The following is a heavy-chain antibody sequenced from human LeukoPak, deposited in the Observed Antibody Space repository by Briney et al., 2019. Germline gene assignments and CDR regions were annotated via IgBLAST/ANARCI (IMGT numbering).Heavy chain of an antibody. V-gene: IGHV4-59*08. CDR1: GDSISSYY. Sequence: PSETLSLTCTVSGDSISSYYWNWIRQPPGRGLEWIGQMFYSGSINYNPSLNSRVTLSLDTSKNQFSLRLSSVTAADTAVYYCARRRYYDSDGYWYYFDFWGQGTLVTVSS. J-gene: IGHJ4*02. CDR2: MFYSGSI. CDR3: ARRRYYDSDGYWYYFDF. D-gene: IGHD3-22*01.